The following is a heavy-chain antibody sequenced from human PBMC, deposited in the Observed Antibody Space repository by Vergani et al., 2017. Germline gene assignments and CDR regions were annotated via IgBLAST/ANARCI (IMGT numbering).Heavy chain of an antibody. D-gene: IGHD6-6*01. CDR2: ISAYNGNT. J-gene: IGHJ6*03. Sequence: QVQLVQSGAEVKKPGASVKVSCKASGYTFTSYGISWVRQAPGQGLEWMGWISAYNGNTNYAQKLQGRVTMTTDTSTSTAYMELRSLRSDDTAVYYCARDLEYSSSSVDYYYYYMDVWGKGTTVTVSS. CDR3: ARDLEYSSSSVDYYYYYMDV. V-gene: IGHV1-18*01. CDR1: GYTFTSYG.